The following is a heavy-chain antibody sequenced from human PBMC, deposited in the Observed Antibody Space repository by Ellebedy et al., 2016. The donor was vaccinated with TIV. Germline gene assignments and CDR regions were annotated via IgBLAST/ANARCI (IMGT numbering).Heavy chain of an antibody. CDR2: SHRDGDT. J-gene: IGHJ3*02. V-gene: IGHV3-66*01. CDR1: GFTVSSDY. Sequence: GESLKISCTASGFTVSSDYMSWVRQAPGKGLEWVSVSHRDGDTNYADSVKGRFIVSRDKSRNTLYLQMTGLSVEETAVYYCAKETFNDVDLKVWGVLDIWGQGTMVTVSS. CDR3: AKETFNDVDLKVWGVLDI. D-gene: IGHD5/OR15-5a*01.